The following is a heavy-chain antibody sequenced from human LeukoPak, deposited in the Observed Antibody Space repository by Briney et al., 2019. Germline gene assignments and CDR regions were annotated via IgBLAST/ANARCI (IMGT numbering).Heavy chain of an antibody. CDR3: ARHGIGCSGGSCYDVYYYYGMDV. J-gene: IGHJ6*02. D-gene: IGHD2-15*01. Sequence: SETLSLTCTVSGGSISSYYWSWIRQPPGKGLEWIGYIYYSGSTNYNPSLKSRVTISVDTSKNQFSLKLSSVTAADTVVYYCARHGIGCSGGSCYDVYYYYGMDVWGQGTTVTVSS. V-gene: IGHV4-59*08. CDR2: IYYSGST. CDR1: GGSISSYY.